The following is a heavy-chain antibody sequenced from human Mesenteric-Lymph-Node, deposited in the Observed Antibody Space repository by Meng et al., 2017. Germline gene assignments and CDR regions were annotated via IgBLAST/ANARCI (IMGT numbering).Heavy chain of an antibody. CDR3: ARVAVGISSFDY. Sequence: VPLPQVRPGIVKPSKTPSPPCVNSGVRGLSKSGCWKWNKHAPSRGLEWLGRTYYRSKWYNDYAVSVKSRITTNPDTSKNQFSLQLNSVTPEDTAVYYCARVAVGISSFDYWGQGTLVTVSS. CDR2: TYYRSKWYN. CDR1: GVRGLSKSGC. D-gene: IGHD1-26*01. V-gene: IGHV6-1*01. J-gene: IGHJ4*02.